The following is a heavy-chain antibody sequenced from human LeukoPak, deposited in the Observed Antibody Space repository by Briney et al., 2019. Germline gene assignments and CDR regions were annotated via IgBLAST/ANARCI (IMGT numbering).Heavy chain of an antibody. Sequence: GGSLRLSCAASGFTVSSNYMNWVHQSPGKGLEWVSGIYFGGSIHYADSVKGRFTISRDNSKNTLFLQMNSLRAEDTAVYYCARAIDHDYGDYYFDYWGQGTLVTVSS. D-gene: IGHD4-17*01. CDR3: ARAIDHDYGDYYFDY. V-gene: IGHV3-66*01. CDR2: IYFGGSI. J-gene: IGHJ4*02. CDR1: GFTVSSNY.